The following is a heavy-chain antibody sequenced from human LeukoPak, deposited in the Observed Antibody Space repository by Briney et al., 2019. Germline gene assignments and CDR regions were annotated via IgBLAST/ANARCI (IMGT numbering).Heavy chain of an antibody. Sequence: PSETLSLTCTVSGGSISSGGYYWSWIRQHPGKGLEWIGYIYYSGSTYYNPSLKSRVTISVDTSKNQFSLKLSSVPAADTAVYYCARHSSGWLDYWGQGTLVTVSS. D-gene: IGHD6-19*01. CDR3: ARHSSGWLDY. CDR2: IYYSGST. CDR1: GGSISSGGYY. V-gene: IGHV4-31*03. J-gene: IGHJ4*02.